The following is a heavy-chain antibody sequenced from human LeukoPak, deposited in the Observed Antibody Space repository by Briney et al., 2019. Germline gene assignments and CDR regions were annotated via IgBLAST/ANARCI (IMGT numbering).Heavy chain of an antibody. Sequence: SETLSLTCGVDGGSFSGYYWNWIRQPPGKGLEWIGEINHSGSTNYNPSLKSRVTISVDTSKNQFSLKLSSVTAADTAVYFCARGNVWKTIPMVRGVSRARWFDPWGQGTLVTVSS. J-gene: IGHJ5*02. D-gene: IGHD3-10*01. CDR2: INHSGST. V-gene: IGHV4-34*01. CDR3: ARGNVWKTIPMVRGVSRARWFDP. CDR1: GGSFSGYY.